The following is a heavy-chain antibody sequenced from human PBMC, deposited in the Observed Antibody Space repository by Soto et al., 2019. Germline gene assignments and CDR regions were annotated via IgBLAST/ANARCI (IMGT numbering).Heavy chain of an antibody. V-gene: IGHV4-59*01. Sequence: SEALSLTCAVYCNSLSGYYWMWILQPPGKGLEWIGYIYYSVSTNYNPSLKSRVTISVDTSKNQFSLKLSSVTAADTAVYYCAGNEDTAMGSPVDYWGQGTLVTVSS. CDR1: CNSLSGYY. J-gene: IGHJ4*02. CDR3: AGNEDTAMGSPVDY. CDR2: IYYSVST. D-gene: IGHD5-18*01.